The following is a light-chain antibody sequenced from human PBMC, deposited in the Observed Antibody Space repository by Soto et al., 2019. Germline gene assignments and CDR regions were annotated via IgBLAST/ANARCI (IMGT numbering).Light chain of an antibody. CDR3: QVWESSNDHVV. CDR1: NIGVKG. CDR2: DDD. V-gene: IGLV3-21*02. J-gene: IGLJ2*01. Sequence: SYELTQPPSVSGAPGQTARITCGGKNIGVKGVHWYQQRPGQAPVLVVYDDDERPSGIPERFSGSNSGNTATLTISRVEAGDEADYYCQVWESSNDHVVFGGGTKVTVL.